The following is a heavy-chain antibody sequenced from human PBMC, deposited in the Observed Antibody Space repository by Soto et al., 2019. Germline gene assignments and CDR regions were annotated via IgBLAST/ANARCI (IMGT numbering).Heavy chain of an antibody. D-gene: IGHD6-13*01. CDR2: ISSSSSTI. CDR1: GFSFSSYS. CDR3: ARLQAAAGDNDLTFDY. J-gene: IGHJ4*02. Sequence: GGSLRLSCAASGFSFSSYSMNWVRQAPGKGLEWVSYISSSSSTIYYADSVKGRFTISRDNVKNSLYLQMNSLRDEDTAVYYCARLQAAAGDNDLTFDYWGQGTLVTVSS. V-gene: IGHV3-48*02.